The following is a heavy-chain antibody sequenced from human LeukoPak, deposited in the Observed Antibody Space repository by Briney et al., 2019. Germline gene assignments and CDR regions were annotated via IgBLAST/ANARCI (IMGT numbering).Heavy chain of an antibody. CDR2: INPSVGSA. CDR3: ARGWEMASKAPFDY. J-gene: IGHJ4*02. V-gene: IGHV1-46*01. D-gene: IGHD5-24*01. CDR1: GYTLTRYY. Sequence: ASVKVSCKASGYTLTRYYMHWVRQAPGQGLEWMGIINPSVGSASYSQKFQGRVTMTRDTSTSTVYMELSSLRSEDTAVYYCARGWEMASKAPFDYWGQGTLVTVSS.